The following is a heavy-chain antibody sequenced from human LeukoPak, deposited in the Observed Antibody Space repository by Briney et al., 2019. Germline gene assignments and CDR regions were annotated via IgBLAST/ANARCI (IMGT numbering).Heavy chain of an antibody. CDR3: AREETPYSSSWSDRDFDY. CDR2: MNPNSGHT. CDR1: GYTFSSYD. D-gene: IGHD6-13*01. J-gene: IGHJ4*02. V-gene: IGHV1-8*01. Sequence: ASVKVSCKASGYTFSSYDINWVRQATRQGLEWMGWMNPNSGHTGYAQKFQGRVTMTRNISISTAYMELSSLRSDDTAIYYCAREETPYSSSWSDRDFDYWGQGTLVTVSS.